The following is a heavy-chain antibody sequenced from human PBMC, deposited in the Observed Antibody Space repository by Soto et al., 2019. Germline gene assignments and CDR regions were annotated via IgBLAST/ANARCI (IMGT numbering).Heavy chain of an antibody. J-gene: IGHJ4*02. CDR3: AKLLSISGWSFDY. D-gene: IGHD3-22*01. V-gene: IGHV3-23*01. CDR2: ISNSGST. CDR1: GFTFNIYA. Sequence: EVQVLESGGGLVQPGGSLRLSCAASGFTFNIYAMSWVRQVPGKGLEWVSTISNSGSTLSADSVKGRFTISRDNSKNTLYLQMTSLRAEDTGVYYCAKLLSISGWSFDYWGQGTLVSVSS.